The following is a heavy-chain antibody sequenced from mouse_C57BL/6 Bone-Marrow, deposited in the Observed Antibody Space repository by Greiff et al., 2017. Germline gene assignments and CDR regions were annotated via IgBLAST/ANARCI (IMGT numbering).Heavy chain of an antibody. J-gene: IGHJ4*01. CDR1: GFTFSSYG. Sequence: EVQRVESGGDLVKPGGSLKLSCAASGFTFSSYGMSWVRQTPDKRLEWVATISSGGSYTYYPDSVKGRLPISRDNAKNTLYLQMSSLKSEDTAMYYCARHGNYVPYYAMDYWGQGTSVTVSS. D-gene: IGHD1-1*01. V-gene: IGHV5-6*01. CDR3: ARHGNYVPYYAMDY. CDR2: ISSGGSYT.